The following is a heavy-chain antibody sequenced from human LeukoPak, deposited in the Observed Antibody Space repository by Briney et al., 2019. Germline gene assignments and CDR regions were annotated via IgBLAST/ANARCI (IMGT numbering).Heavy chain of an antibody. V-gene: IGHV4-38-2*01. CDR2: IYHSGST. CDR1: GYSISSGYY. D-gene: IGHD2-15*01. J-gene: IGHJ4*02. Sequence: SETLSLTCAVSGYSISSGYYWGWIRQPPGKGLEWIGSIYHSGSTYYNPSLKSRVTISVDTSKNQFSLKLSSVTAADTAVYYCARGSRNCSGGSCYSWYYWGQGTLVTVSS. CDR3: ARGSRNCSGGSCYSWYY.